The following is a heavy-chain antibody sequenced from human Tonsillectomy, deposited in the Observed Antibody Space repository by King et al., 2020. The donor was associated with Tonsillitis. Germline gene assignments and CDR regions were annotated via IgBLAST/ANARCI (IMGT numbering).Heavy chain of an antibody. CDR1: GFTFSSCA. D-gene: IGHD5-24*01. Sequence: VQLVESGGGLVQPGGSLRLSCAASGFTFSSCAMTCVRQAPGMRLEWVSASSGSAGGKYYAESVKGRFTISRDNSKNTLYLQMNSLRAEDTAVYYCAKGWVEMDAWGQGTLVTVSS. V-gene: IGHV3-23*04. J-gene: IGHJ4*02. CDR2: SSGSAGGK. CDR3: AKGWVEMDA.